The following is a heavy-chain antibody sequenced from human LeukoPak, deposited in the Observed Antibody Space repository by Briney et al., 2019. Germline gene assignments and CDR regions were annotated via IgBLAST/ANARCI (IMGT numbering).Heavy chain of an antibody. CDR1: GYSISSGYY. Sequence: PSETLSLTRAVSGYSISSGYYWGWIRQPPGKGLEWIGSIYHSGSTYYNPSLKSRVTISVDTSKNQFSLKLSSVTAADTAVYYCARDRYSYGYRIFDYWVQGTLVTVSS. V-gene: IGHV4-38-2*02. CDR3: ARDRYSYGYRIFDY. D-gene: IGHD5-18*01. J-gene: IGHJ4*02. CDR2: IYHSGST.